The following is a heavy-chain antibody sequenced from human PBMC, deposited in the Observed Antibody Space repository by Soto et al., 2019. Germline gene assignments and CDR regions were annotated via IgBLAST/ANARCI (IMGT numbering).Heavy chain of an antibody. V-gene: IGHV3-30-3*01. D-gene: IGHD6-6*01. Sequence: GGSLRLSCAASGFTFNSYALHWVRQAPGKGLEWVAVISYDGSHKYYADSVKGRFTISSDNSKSTLYLQMNSLRADDTAVYYCARAEGIAARPLDYWGQGTLVTVSS. J-gene: IGHJ4*02. CDR2: ISYDGSHK. CDR3: ARAEGIAARPLDY. CDR1: GFTFNSYA.